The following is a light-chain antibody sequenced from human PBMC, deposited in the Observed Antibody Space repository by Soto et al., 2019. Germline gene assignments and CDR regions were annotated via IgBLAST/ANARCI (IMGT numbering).Light chain of an antibody. J-gene: IGKJ4*01. CDR3: KQLNSYPL. V-gene: IGKV1-9*01. CDR1: QGISSY. CDR2: AAS. Sequence: DIQLTQSPSFLSASVGDRVTITCRASQGISSYLAWYQQKPGKAPKLLIYAASTLQSGVPSRFSGSGSGTEFTITISSLQPEDFATYYCKQLNSYPLFGGGTKVEIK.